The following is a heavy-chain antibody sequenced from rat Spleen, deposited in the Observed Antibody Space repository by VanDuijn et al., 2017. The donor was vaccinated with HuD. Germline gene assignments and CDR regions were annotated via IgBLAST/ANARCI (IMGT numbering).Heavy chain of an antibody. Sequence: EVQLQESGPGLVKPSQSLSLTCSVSGYDITNNYWGWIRKFPGNKMEWMGFITYSGGISYNPSLQSRISITSNISKNQFFLQLNSVTTEDTGTYYCVRDKNYKAYWGQGVMVTVSS. D-gene: IGHD1-10*01. J-gene: IGHJ2*01. V-gene: IGHV3-1*01. CDR1: GYDITNNY. CDR2: ITYSGGI. CDR3: VRDKNYKAY.